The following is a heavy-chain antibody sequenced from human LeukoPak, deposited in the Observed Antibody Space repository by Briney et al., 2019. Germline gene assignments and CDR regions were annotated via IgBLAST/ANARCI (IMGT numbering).Heavy chain of an antibody. D-gene: IGHD2-2*01. V-gene: IGHV4-30-4*08. J-gene: IGHJ4*02. CDR3: ARGVGDIVVPGLDY. CDR1: GGSISSGDYY. Sequence: SQTLSLTCTVSGGSISSGDYYWSWIRQPPGKGLEWIGYIYYSGSTYYNPSLKSRVTISVDTSKNQFSLKLSSVTAADTAVYYCARGVGDIVVPGLDYWGQGTLVTVSS. CDR2: IYYSGST.